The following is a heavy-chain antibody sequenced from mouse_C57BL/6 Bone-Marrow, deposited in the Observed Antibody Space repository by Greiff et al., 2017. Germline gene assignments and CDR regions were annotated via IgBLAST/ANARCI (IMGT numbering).Heavy chain of an antibody. V-gene: IGHV1-85*01. J-gene: IGHJ4*01. CDR3: ARSLGNYYGSSYAMDY. D-gene: IGHD1-1*01. CDR1: GYTFTSYD. CDR2: IYPRDGST. Sequence: QVQLQQPGPELVKPGASVKLSCKASGYTFTSYDINWVKQRPGQGLEWIGWIYPRDGSTKYNEKFKGKATLTVDTSSSTAYMELHSLTSEYSAVYFCARSLGNYYGSSYAMDYWGQGTSVTVSS.